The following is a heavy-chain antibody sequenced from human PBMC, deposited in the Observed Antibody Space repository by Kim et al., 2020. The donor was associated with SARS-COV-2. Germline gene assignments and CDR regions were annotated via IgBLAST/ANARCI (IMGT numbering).Heavy chain of an antibody. D-gene: IGHD2-15*01. J-gene: IGHJ4*02. Sequence: ASVKVSCKASGYTFTSYGISWVRQAPGQGLEWMGWISAYNGNTNYAQKLQGRVTMTTDTSTSTDYMELRSLRSDDTAVYYCARDGYCSGGSCLVPATAIPTGVWGQGTLVTVSS. CDR2: ISAYNGNT. CDR1: GYTFTSYG. CDR3: ARDGYCSGGSCLVPATAIPTGV. V-gene: IGHV1-18*01.